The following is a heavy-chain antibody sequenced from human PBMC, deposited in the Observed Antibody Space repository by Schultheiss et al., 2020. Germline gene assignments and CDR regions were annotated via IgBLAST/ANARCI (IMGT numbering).Heavy chain of an antibody. CDR1: GFTFSSYD. J-gene: IGHJ6*02. CDR3: ARDSLPAFILDCSSTSCSGYRIDV. Sequence: WGALRLSCAASGFTFSSYDMRWVRQAPGKGLEWVAVIWYDGSNKYYADSVKGRFTISRDNSKNTLYLQMNSLRAEDTAVYYCARDSLPAFILDCSSTSCSGYRIDVWAHGTTVTVSS. CDR2: IWYDGSNK. D-gene: IGHD2-2*01. V-gene: IGHV3-33*01.